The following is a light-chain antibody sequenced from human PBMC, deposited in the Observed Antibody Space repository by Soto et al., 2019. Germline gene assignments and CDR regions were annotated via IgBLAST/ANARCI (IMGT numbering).Light chain of an antibody. CDR1: QSVSSF. CDR2: DAS. Sequence: EIVLTQSPATLSLSPGERAILSCGASQSVSSFLAWYQQRPGQAPRLLIYDASKRATGIPARFSGSGFGTDFTLTISSLAPEDFALYYCQQRSSWPLTFGGGTKVEIK. CDR3: QQRSSWPLT. J-gene: IGKJ4*01. V-gene: IGKV3-11*01.